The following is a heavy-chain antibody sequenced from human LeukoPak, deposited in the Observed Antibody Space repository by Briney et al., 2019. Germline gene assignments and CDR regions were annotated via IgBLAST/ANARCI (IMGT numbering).Heavy chain of an antibody. CDR1: GGSISSSSYY. D-gene: IGHD3-10*01. CDR3: ARHGSGTSLALYP. CDR2: IYYSGST. J-gene: IGHJ5*02. V-gene: IGHV4-39*01. Sequence: SETLSLTCTVSGGSISSSSYYWGWIRQPPGKGLEWIGSIYYSGSTYCNPSLKSRVTISVDTSKNQFSLKLSSVTAADTAVYYCARHGSGTSLALYPWGQGTLVTVSS.